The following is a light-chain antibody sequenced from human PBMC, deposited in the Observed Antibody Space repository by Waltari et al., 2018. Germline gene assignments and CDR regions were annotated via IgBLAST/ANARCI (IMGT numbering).Light chain of an antibody. J-gene: IGLJ2*01. V-gene: IGLV1-51*02. Sequence: QSVLTQPPSVSAAPGHKVSISCSGTPSTVGNNCVFWYRQLPGSAPKLLIYETNGRPTGTPDRFSGSKSATTAILDIAGRQPGDEADYYCGTWDSSLALWLFGGGTKLTV. CDR3: GTWDSSLALWL. CDR1: PSTVGNNC. CDR2: ETN.